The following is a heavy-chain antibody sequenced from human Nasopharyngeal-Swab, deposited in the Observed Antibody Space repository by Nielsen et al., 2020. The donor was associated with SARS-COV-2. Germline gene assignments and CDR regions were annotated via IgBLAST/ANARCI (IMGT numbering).Heavy chain of an antibody. CDR2: IFSNDEK. Sequence: PGKALGWLAHIFSNDEKSYSTSLKSRLTISKDTSKSQVVLTMTNMDPVDTATYSCARTLLAAGGYYYYGMDVWGQGTTVTVSS. D-gene: IGHD6-13*01. V-gene: IGHV2-26*01. CDR3: ARTLLAAGGYYYYGMDV. J-gene: IGHJ6*02.